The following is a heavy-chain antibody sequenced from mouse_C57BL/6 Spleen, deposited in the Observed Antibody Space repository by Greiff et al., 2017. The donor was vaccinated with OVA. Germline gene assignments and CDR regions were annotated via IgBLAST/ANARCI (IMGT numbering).Heavy chain of an antibody. J-gene: IGHJ4*01. CDR2: INPNNGGT. V-gene: IGHV1-26*01. CDR3: ANHYGNPYYAMDY. Sequence: EVQLQQSGPELVKPGASVKISCKASGYTFTDYYMNWVKQSHGKSLEWIGDINPNNGGTSYNQKFKGKATLTVDKSSSTAYMELRSLTSEDSAVYYCANHYGNPYYAMDYWGQGTSVTVSS. CDR1: GYTFTDYY. D-gene: IGHD2-1*01.